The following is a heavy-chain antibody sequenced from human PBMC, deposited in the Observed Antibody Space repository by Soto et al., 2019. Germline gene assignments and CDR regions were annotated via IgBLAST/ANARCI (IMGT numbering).Heavy chain of an antibody. D-gene: IGHD1-26*01. CDR2: FYHSGRT. Sequence: SETLFLPCAVSGYSISRGYPWGWSRQPPGKGLEWIGSFYHSGRTYYNPSLKSRVTISVDTPMNQFSSKLSSGTAADPAAQDRARLGGATYDVDYWGQGALVTVSS. CDR1: GYSISRGYP. V-gene: IGHV4-38-2*01. J-gene: IGHJ4*02. CDR3: ARLGGATYDVDY.